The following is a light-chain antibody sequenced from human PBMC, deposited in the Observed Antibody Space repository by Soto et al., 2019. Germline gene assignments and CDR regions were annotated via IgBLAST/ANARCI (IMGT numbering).Light chain of an antibody. V-gene: IGKV3-11*01. J-gene: IGKJ4*01. CDR1: QGVGRF. CDR3: QQRGGWPLT. CDR2: DAS. Sequence: EIVLTQSPATLSLSPGERAALSCRASQGVGRFLAWYQQKPGQAPRLLIDDASNRATGIPARFSGSGSGTDFTLAINNLEPDDFAVYYSQQRGGWPLTLGGGTKVEIK.